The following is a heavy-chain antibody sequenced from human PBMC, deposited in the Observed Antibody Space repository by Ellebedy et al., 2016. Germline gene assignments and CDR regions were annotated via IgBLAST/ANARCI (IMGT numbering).Heavy chain of an antibody. Sequence: GGSLRLSXAASGFIFSSYTMNWVRQAPEKGLEWLSSVTGTGSVIDYADSVKGRFTISRDNAKNSLYLQMNSLRAEDTAVYYCARGRGVTMIRGVVGWFDPWGQGTLVTVSS. V-gene: IGHV3-21*01. D-gene: IGHD3-10*01. J-gene: IGHJ5*02. CDR3: ARGRGVTMIRGVVGWFDP. CDR1: GFIFSSYT. CDR2: VTGTGSVI.